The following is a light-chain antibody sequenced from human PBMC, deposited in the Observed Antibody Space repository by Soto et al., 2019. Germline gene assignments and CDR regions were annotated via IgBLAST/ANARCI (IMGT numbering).Light chain of an antibody. V-gene: IGLV2-14*01. CDR1: SSDIGGYDY. CDR2: EVS. Sequence: QSALTQPDSVFGSPGQSITVSCTGTSSDIGGYDYVSWYQHHPGTAPKLMIFEVSNRPSGVSNRFSGSKSGNTASLTISGLQAEDEAYYYCSSYINNNTPVFGGGTKVTVL. J-gene: IGLJ3*02. CDR3: SSYINNNTPV.